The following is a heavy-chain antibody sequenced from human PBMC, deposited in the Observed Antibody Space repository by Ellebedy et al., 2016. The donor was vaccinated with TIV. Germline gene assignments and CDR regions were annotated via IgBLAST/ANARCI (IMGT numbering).Heavy chain of an antibody. Sequence: GESLKISXAASGFTFSSHSLHWVRQAPGKGLEWVSSISCNISYIYYTDSVKGRFTVSRANSKKSLFLQMNSLRAEDTAVYYCARGKENYGYDMDVWGKGTTITVSS. V-gene: IGHV3-21*01. CDR3: ARGKENYGYDMDV. D-gene: IGHD5-18*01. J-gene: IGHJ6*03. CDR2: ISCNISYI. CDR1: GFTFSSHS.